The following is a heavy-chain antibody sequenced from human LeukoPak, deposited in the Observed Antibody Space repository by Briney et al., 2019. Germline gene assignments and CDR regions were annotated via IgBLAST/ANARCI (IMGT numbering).Heavy chain of an antibody. CDR1: GGTFSSYA. D-gene: IGHD3-22*01. J-gene: IGHJ4*02. CDR3: ARGESYYYDSSGYYTF. V-gene: IGHV1-69*05. Sequence: ASVKVSCKASGGTFSSYAISWVRQAPGQGLEWMGRIIPIFGTANYAQKFQGRVTITTDESTSTAYMELSSLRSEDTAVYYCARGESYYYDSSGYYTFWGQGTLVTVSS. CDR2: IIPIFGTA.